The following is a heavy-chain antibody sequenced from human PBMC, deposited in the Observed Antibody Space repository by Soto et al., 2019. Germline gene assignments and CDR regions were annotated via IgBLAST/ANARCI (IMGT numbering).Heavy chain of an antibody. CDR1: GFTFSSYG. CDR2: ISYDGSNK. Sequence: ESGGGVVQPGRSLRLSCAASGFTFSSYGMHWVRQAPGKGLEWVAVISYDGSNKYYADSVKGRFTISRDNSKNTLYLQMNSLRAEDTAVYYCAKDSGYYWGQGTLVTVSS. CDR3: AKDSGYY. V-gene: IGHV3-30*18. D-gene: IGHD5-12*01. J-gene: IGHJ4*02.